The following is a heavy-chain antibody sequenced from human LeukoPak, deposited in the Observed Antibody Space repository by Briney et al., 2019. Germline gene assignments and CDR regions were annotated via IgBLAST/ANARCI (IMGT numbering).Heavy chain of an antibody. V-gene: IGHV4-59*08. CDR2: IYNSGST. CDR1: GDSFSYFY. Sequence: SETLSLTCTVSGDSFSYFYWSWIRQPPGKGLEWIGYIYNSGSTNYNPSLKSRVTISVDTSKNQFSLKLNSVTAADTAVYYCARHRSKWLQSSFDYWGQGTLVTVSS. CDR3: ARHRSKWLQSSFDY. D-gene: IGHD5-24*01. J-gene: IGHJ4*02.